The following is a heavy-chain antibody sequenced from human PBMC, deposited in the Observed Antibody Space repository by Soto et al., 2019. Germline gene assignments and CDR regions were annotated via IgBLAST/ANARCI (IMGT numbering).Heavy chain of an antibody. J-gene: IGHJ6*02. CDR2: ISSSSSYI. CDR1: GFTFSSYS. Sequence: GGSLRLSCAASGFTFSSYSMNWVRQAPGKGLEWVSSISSSSSYIYYADSVKGRFTISRDNAKNSLYLQMNSLRAEDTAEYYCAKDRGGLVDTGTLDVWGQGTTVTVSS. V-gene: IGHV3-21*04. D-gene: IGHD5-18*01. CDR3: AKDRGGLVDTGTLDV.